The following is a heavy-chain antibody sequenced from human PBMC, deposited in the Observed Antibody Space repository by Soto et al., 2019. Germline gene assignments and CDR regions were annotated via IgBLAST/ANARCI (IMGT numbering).Heavy chain of an antibody. Sequence: QVHLVQSGTEVKEPGASVKVSCKASASTFTGYTINWVRQAPGQGLEWMGWISTFNGNTKYAGNFEGRVTMTTNTSTDPAYMERASLTFGGPAFYFCSRGTVASGRGFGPLGQGTLVSVSS. D-gene: IGHD1-1*01. CDR3: SRGTVASGRGFGP. V-gene: IGHV1-18*04. J-gene: IGHJ5*02. CDR1: ASTFTGYT. CDR2: ISTFNGNT.